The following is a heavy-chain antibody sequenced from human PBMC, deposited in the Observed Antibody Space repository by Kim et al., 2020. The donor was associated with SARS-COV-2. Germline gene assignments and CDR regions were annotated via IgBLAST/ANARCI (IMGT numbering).Heavy chain of an antibody. J-gene: IGHJ4*02. CDR2: INHSGST. CDR3: ARGKGGSQKRKGYSSSSTPPFFDY. D-gene: IGHD6-6*01. CDR1: GGSFSGYY. Sequence: SETLSLTCAVYGGSFSGYYWSWIRQPPGKGLEWIGEINHSGSTNYNPSLKSRVTISVDTSKNQFSLKLSSVTAADTAVYYCARGKGGSQKRKGYSSSSTPPFFDYWGQGTLVTVSS. V-gene: IGHV4-34*01.